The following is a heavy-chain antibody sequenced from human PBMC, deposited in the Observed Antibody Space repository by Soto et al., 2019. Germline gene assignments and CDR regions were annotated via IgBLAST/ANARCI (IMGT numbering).Heavy chain of an antibody. J-gene: IGHJ3*02. CDR1: EFNSSDYY. CDR2: ISSSGSTI. V-gene: IGHV3-11*01. CDR3: ARFKGYCSGGSCYLDAFDI. Sequence: RHWCGAVEFNSSDYYLSRIRKNQGKGLEWVSYISSSGSTIYYADSVKGRFTISRDNAKNSLYLQMNSLRAEDTAVYYCARFKGYCSGGSCYLDAFDIWGQGTMVTVSS. D-gene: IGHD2-15*01.